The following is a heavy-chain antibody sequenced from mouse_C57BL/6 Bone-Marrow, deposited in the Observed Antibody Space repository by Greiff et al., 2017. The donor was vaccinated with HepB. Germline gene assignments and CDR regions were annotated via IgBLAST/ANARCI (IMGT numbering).Heavy chain of an antibody. J-gene: IGHJ3*01. CDR2: ISNGGGST. V-gene: IGHV5-12*01. D-gene: IGHD2-4*01. CDR3: ARPPYYDYDEGFAY. CDR1: GFTFSDYY. Sequence: VQRVESGGGLVQPGGSLKLSCAASGFTFSDYYMYWVRQTPEKRLEWVAYISNGGGSTYYPDTVKGRFTISRDNAKNTLYLQMSRLKSEDTAMYYCARPPYYDYDEGFAYWGQGTLVTVSA.